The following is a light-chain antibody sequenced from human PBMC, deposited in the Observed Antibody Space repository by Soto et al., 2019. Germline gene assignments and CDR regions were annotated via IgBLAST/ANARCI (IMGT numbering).Light chain of an antibody. V-gene: IGKV1-16*02. CDR3: LQYHTYPFT. J-gene: IGKJ2*01. CDR2: SAS. Sequence: DIQMTQSPSSLSASVGDRVTITCRASQGVYNYLAWLQQRPGKAPKSLIFSASSLQDGVPSKFSGSGSGTEFTLTITSLQPEDSAIYYCLQYHTYPFTFGQGTNVEI. CDR1: QGVYNY.